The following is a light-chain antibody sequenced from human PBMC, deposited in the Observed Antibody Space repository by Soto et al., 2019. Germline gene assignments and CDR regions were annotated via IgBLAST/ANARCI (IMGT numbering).Light chain of an antibody. CDR1: SSNIGAGYD. V-gene: IGLV1-40*01. J-gene: IGLJ1*01. CDR3: QSYASTLSARYD. CDR2: ANI. Sequence: QSVLTQPPSVSGAPGQRVTISCTGSSSNIGAGYDVHWYQQRPGAAPKLLISANINRPSGVPDRFSGSKSGTSASLAITGLQADDEGDYYCQSYASTLSARYDFGTGTKVTVL.